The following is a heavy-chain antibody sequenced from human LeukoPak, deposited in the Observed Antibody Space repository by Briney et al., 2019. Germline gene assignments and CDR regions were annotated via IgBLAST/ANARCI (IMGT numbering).Heavy chain of an antibody. CDR3: ARDTGGPMINWFDP. CDR1: GGSMNNFH. CDR2: VFYSGST. Sequence: SETLSLTCNVTGGSMNNFHWSWIRQPPGKGLEWLGYVFYSGSTYYNPSLKSRATISIDTSKNQFSLKLSSVTAADTAVYYCARDTGGPMINWFDPWGQGTLVTVSS. J-gene: IGHJ5*02. D-gene: IGHD3-16*01. V-gene: IGHV4-59*01.